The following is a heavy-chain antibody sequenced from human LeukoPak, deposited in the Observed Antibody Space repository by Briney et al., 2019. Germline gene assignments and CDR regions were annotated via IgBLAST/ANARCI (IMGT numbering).Heavy chain of an antibody. J-gene: IGHJ4*02. CDR3: ARGPATATAWPFDY. Sequence: ASGKVSCKASGYTFTNYYMHWVRRAPGQGLGWMGIINPSGGSTRSAQNFQDRVTRTRDTSTGTVYMELSSLRSEDTAVYYCARGPATATAWPFDYWGQGTLVTVSS. CDR1: GYTFTNYY. V-gene: IGHV1-46*01. D-gene: IGHD6-13*01. CDR2: INPSGGST.